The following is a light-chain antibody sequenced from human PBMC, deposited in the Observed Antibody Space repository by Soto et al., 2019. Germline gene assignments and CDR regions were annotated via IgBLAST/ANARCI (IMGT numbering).Light chain of an antibody. CDR2: EVS. CDR3: CSYAGSSTFLYV. Sequence: QSPLTQPASLSGSPGQSITISCTGTSSDVGSYNLVSWYQQHPGKAPKLMIYEVSKRPSGVSNRFSGSKSGNTASLTIFGLQAEDEADYYCCSYAGSSTFLYVFGTGT. J-gene: IGLJ1*01. CDR1: SSDVGSYNL. V-gene: IGLV2-23*02.